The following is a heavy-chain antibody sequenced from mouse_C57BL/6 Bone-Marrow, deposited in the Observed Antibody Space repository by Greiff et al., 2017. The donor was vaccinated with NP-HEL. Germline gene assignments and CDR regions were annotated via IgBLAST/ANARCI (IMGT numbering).Heavy chain of an antibody. CDR2: ISYDGSN. CDR1: GYSITSGYY. CDR3: ARKGGYDEDY. Sequence: DVQRVESGPGLVKPSQSLSLTCSVTGYSITSGYYWNWIRQFPGNKLEWMGYISYDGSNNYNPSLKNRISITRDTSKNQFFLKLNSVTTEDTATYYCARKGGYDEDYWGQGTTLTVSS. J-gene: IGHJ2*01. D-gene: IGHD2-2*01. V-gene: IGHV3-6*01.